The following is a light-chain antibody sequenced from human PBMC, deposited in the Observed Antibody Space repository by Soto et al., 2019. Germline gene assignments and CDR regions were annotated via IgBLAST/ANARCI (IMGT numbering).Light chain of an antibody. Sequence: EIVLTQSPATLSSSPGEKATLSCRASQSVKSHVAWYQLKPGQSPRLLIFDTTNRATGTPTRFSGSGSGTDFTLTISRLEPEDFAVYYCQEPGNWHVTFGGGTKVEI. CDR3: QEPGNWHVT. V-gene: IGKV3-11*01. J-gene: IGKJ4*01. CDR1: QSVKSH. CDR2: DTT.